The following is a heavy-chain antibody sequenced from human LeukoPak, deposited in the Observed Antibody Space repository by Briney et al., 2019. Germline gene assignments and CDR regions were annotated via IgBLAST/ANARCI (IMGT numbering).Heavy chain of an antibody. Sequence: PSETLSLTCAVYGGSFSGYYWSWIRQPPGKGLEWIGEINHSGNTNYNPSLKSRVTISVDTSKNQFSLKLSSVTAADTAVYYCARGYHRGPNSAFDYWGQGTLVTVSP. V-gene: IGHV4-34*01. CDR2: INHSGNT. CDR1: GGSFSGYY. CDR3: ARGYHRGPNSAFDY. D-gene: IGHD4-23*01. J-gene: IGHJ4*02.